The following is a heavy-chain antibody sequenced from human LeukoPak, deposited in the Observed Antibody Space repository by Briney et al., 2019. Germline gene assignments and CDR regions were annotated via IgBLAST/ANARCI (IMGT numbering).Heavy chain of an antibody. CDR1: GGTFSSYA. D-gene: IGHD2-8*01. Sequence: GASVKVSCKASGGTFSSYAISWVRQAPGQGLEWMGGIIPIFGTANYAQKFQGRVTITTDESTSTAYMELSSLRSGDTAVYYCANQYCTNGVCFPDFDYWGQGTLVTVSS. CDR2: IIPIFGTA. V-gene: IGHV1-69*05. CDR3: ANQYCTNGVCFPDFDY. J-gene: IGHJ4*02.